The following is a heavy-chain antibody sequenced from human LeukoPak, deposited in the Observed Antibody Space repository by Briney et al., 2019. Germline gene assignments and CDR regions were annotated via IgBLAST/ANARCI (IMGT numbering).Heavy chain of an antibody. J-gene: IGHJ4*02. V-gene: IGHV3-23*01. Sequence: GGSLRLSCAASGFTFSSYAMSWVRQAPGKGLEWVSSVSRSGGYTYYAGSVKGRFTISRDNSKNTLYLQMNSLRAEDTAIYYCAKDRPNYYDSSGHYYRRDGDYWGQGTLVTVSS. D-gene: IGHD3-22*01. CDR2: VSRSGGYT. CDR1: GFTFSSYA. CDR3: AKDRPNYYDSSGHYYRRDGDY.